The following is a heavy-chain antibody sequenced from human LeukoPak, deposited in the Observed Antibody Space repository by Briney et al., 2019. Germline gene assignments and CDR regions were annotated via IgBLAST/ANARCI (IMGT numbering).Heavy chain of an antibody. Sequence: PGESLRLSCTASGFTFNNYGMSRVRQAPGKGLEWVSGINWNAVRVGYADSVKGRFTISRDNAKNSLYLQMNSLRAEDTAFYYCARLRNYDSSGYYFEIDYWGQGTLVTVSS. J-gene: IGHJ4*02. CDR2: INWNAVRV. V-gene: IGHV3-20*04. CDR1: GFTFNNYG. D-gene: IGHD3-22*01. CDR3: ARLRNYDSSGYYFEIDY.